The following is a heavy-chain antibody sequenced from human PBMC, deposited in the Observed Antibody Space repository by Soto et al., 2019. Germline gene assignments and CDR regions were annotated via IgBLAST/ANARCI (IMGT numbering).Heavy chain of an antibody. D-gene: IGHD3-10*01. CDR1: GYSFTSYW. CDR3: ARPVFRGTYYYYAMDV. CDR2: IYRGDSDT. V-gene: IGHV5-51*01. Sequence: PGESLKISCNGSGYSFTSYWICWVRQMPGKGLEWMGIIYRGDSDTRYSPSFQGQVTISADKSISTAYLQWSSLKASDTAMYYCARPVFRGTYYYYAMDVWGQGTTVTVSS. J-gene: IGHJ6*02.